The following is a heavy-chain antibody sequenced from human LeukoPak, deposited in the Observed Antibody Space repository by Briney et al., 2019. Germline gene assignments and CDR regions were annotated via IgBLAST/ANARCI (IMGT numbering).Heavy chain of an antibody. D-gene: IGHD3-10*01. CDR1: GGSVSSGSYY. Sequence: PSETLSLTCTVSGGSVSSGSYYWSWIRQPPGKGLEWIGYIYYSGSTNYNPSLKSRVTISVDTSKNQFSLKLSSVTAADTAVYYCARAEGSGSSFDYWGQGTLVTVSS. CDR2: IYYSGST. J-gene: IGHJ4*02. CDR3: ARAEGSGSSFDY. V-gene: IGHV4-61*01.